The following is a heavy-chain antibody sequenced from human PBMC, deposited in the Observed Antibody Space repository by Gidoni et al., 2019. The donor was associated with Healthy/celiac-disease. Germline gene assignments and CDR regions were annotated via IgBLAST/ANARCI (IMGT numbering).Heavy chain of an antibody. Sequence: QVQLQESGPGLVKPSATLSLTCTVSGGSVSRGRYYWSWIRQPPGKGLEWIGYIYYSGSTNYNPSLKSRVTISVDTSKNQFSLKLSSVTAADTAVYYCARAARIVVVPAAATSDAFDIWGQGTMVTVSS. CDR3: ARAARIVVVPAAATSDAFDI. J-gene: IGHJ3*02. CDR2: IYYSGST. CDR1: GGSVSRGRYY. D-gene: IGHD2-2*01. V-gene: IGHV4-61*01.